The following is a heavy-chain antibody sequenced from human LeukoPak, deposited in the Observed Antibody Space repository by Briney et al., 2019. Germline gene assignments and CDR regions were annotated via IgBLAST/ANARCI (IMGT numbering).Heavy chain of an antibody. D-gene: IGHD5-24*01. CDR1: GFTFDDYA. CDR3: ARVEMATISDY. V-gene: IGHV3-23*01. CDR2: ISGSGGST. J-gene: IGHJ4*02. Sequence: GGSLRLSCAASGFTFDDYAMHWVRQAPGKGLEWVSAISGSGGSTYYADSVKGRFTISRDNAKNSLYLQMNSLRAEDTAVYYCARVEMATISDYWGQGTLVTVSS.